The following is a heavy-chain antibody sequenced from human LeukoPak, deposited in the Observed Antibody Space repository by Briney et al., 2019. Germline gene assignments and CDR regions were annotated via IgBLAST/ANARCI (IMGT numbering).Heavy chain of an antibody. CDR3: ARGGGLDV. D-gene: IGHD3/OR15-3a*01. J-gene: IGHJ4*02. V-gene: IGHV3-7*03. Sequence: QPGGSLRLSCAASGFTFSYYYMSGARQAPGKGLEWVASINHNGNVNYYVDSVKGRFTISRGNAKNSLYLQMSNLRAEDTAVYFCARGGGLDVWGQGTLVTVSS. CDR2: INHNGNVN. CDR1: GFTFSYYY.